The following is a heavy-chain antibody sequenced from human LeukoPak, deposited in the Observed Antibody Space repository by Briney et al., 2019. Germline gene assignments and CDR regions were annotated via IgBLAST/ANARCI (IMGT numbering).Heavy chain of an antibody. CDR1: GFTFSSYG. CDR3: AKRALRYFDWGERL. Sequence: GGSLRLSCAASGFTFSSYGMSWVRQAPGKGLEWVSAISGSGGSTYYADSVKGRFTISRDNSKNTLYLQMNSLRAEDTAVYYCAKRALRYFDWGERLWGQGTLVTVSS. J-gene: IGHJ4*02. D-gene: IGHD3-9*01. CDR2: ISGSGGST. V-gene: IGHV3-23*01.